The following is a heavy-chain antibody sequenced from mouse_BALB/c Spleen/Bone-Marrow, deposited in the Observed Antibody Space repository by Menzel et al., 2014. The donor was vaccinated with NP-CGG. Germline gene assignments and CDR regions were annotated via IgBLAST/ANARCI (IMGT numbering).Heavy chain of an antibody. CDR2: IDPANGNT. J-gene: IGHJ3*01. D-gene: IGHD4-1*01. CDR1: GFNIKDTY. Sequence: VQLQQSGAELVKPGASVKLSRTASGFNIKDTYMHWVKQRPEQGLEWIGRIDPANGNTKYDPKFQGKAPITADTSSNTAYLQLSSLTSEDTAVCYCARWELGRAWFAYWGQGTLVTVSA. V-gene: IGHV14-3*02. CDR3: ARWELGRAWFAY.